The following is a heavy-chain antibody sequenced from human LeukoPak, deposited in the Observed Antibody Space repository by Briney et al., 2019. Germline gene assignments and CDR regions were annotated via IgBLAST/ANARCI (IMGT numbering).Heavy chain of an antibody. J-gene: IGHJ4*02. D-gene: IGHD3-3*01. Sequence: GGSLRLPCAASGFTFSSYWMSWVRQAPGKGLEWVANIKQDGSEKYYVDSVKGRFTISRDNAKNSLYLQMNSLRAEDTAVYYCARDQNKGDFWSGYDYYFDYWGQGTLVTVSS. CDR1: GFTFSSYW. CDR3: ARDQNKGDFWSGYDYYFDY. V-gene: IGHV3-7*01. CDR2: IKQDGSEK.